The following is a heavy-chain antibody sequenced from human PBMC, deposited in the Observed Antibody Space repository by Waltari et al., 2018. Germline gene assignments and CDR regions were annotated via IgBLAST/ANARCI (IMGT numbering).Heavy chain of an antibody. Sequence: QVQLVQSGAEVKKPGASVKVSCQASGYTFTSYGISWVRPAPGQGLEWMGWINIYSGNTNYAQKLQGRVTMTTDTSTTTAYMELRSLRSDDTAVYYCARGAVAVAGTAGFDYWGQGTLVTVSS. J-gene: IGHJ4*02. V-gene: IGHV1-18*01. CDR3: ARGAVAVAGTAGFDY. D-gene: IGHD6-19*01. CDR2: INIYSGNT. CDR1: GYTFTSYG.